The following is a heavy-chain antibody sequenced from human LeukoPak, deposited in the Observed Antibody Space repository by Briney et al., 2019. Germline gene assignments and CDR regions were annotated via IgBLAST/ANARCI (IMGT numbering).Heavy chain of an antibody. Sequence: PGGSLRLSCAASGFTVSSNYMSWVRQAPGKGLEWGSVIYSGCSTYYADSVKGRFTISRDNSKNTLYLQMNSLRAEDTAVYYCATRLRGYSYGYLYYWGQGTLVTVSS. CDR3: ATRLRGYSYGYLYY. D-gene: IGHD5-18*01. CDR1: GFTVSSNY. J-gene: IGHJ4*02. V-gene: IGHV3-66*01. CDR2: IYSGCST.